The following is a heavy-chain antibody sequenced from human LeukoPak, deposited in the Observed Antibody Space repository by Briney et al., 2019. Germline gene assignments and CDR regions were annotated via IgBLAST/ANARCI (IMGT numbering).Heavy chain of an antibody. CDR3: ARDEDYYDSSGYLG. V-gene: IGHV1-2*02. Sequence: EASVKVSCKASGYTFTGYYMHWVRQAPGQGLEWMGWINPNSGGTNYAQKFQGRVTMTRDTSISTAYMEQSRLRSDDTAVYYCARDEDYYDSSGYLGWGQGTLVTVSS. D-gene: IGHD3-22*01. J-gene: IGHJ4*02. CDR2: INPNSGGT. CDR1: GYTFTGYY.